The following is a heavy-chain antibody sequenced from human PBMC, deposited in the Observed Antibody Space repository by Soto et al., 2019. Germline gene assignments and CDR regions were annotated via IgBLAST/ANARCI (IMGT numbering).Heavy chain of an antibody. CDR1: GDTFTSYA. J-gene: IGHJ6*02. Sequence: GASVKVSCKASGDTFTSYAMHWVRQAPGQRLEWMGWINAGNGNTKYSQKFQGRVTITRDTSASTAYMELCSLRSEDTAVYYCAGGYSSSWDFYYYYGMDVWGQGTTVTVSS. D-gene: IGHD6-13*01. CDR2: INAGNGNT. V-gene: IGHV1-3*01. CDR3: AGGYSSSWDFYYYYGMDV.